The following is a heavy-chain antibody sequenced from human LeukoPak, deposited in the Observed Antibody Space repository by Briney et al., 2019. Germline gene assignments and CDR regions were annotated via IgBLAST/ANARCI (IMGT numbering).Heavy chain of an antibody. CDR3: VREARGILATAGYEY. CDR1: GYTFIHFW. V-gene: IGHV5-51*01. CDR2: IYPADSDA. Sequence: GESLKISCEASGYTFIHFWIGWVRQVPGKGLEWVGTIYPADSDARYSPAFDGHVTISADASLHTAFLQWHSLNASDSAVYFCVREARGILATAGYEYWGQGTLVAATS. J-gene: IGHJ4*02. D-gene: IGHD6-25*01.